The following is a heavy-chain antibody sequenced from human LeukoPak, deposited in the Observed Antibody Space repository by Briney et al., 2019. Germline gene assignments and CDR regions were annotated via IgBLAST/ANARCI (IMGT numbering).Heavy chain of an antibody. CDR3: ARVLAGIWGGIDY. J-gene: IGHJ4*02. D-gene: IGHD3-10*01. CDR1: GDSISSSHW. Sequence: SGTLTLTCAVSGDSISSSHWWSWVRQPPGKGLEWIGEIYHSVSTNYNPSLKSRVTISVDKSRNQFSLKVTSVTAADTAVYYCARVLAGIWGGIDYWGQGTLVTVSS. CDR2: IYHSVST. V-gene: IGHV4-4*02.